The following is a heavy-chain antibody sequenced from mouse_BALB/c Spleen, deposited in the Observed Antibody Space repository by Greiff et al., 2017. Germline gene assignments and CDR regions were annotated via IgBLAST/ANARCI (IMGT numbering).Heavy chain of an antibody. V-gene: IGHV1-69*02. CDR3: KRYYGSSLEAMGD. Sequence: QVQLQQPGAELVRPGASVKLSCKASGYTFTSYWINWVKQRPGQGLEWIGNIYPSDSYTNYNQKFKDKATLTVDKSSSTAYMQLSSPTSEDSAVYYCKRYYGSSLEAMGDWGQGTSVTVSS. CDR2: IYPSDSYT. J-gene: IGHJ4*01. D-gene: IGHD1-1*01. CDR1: GYTFTSYW.